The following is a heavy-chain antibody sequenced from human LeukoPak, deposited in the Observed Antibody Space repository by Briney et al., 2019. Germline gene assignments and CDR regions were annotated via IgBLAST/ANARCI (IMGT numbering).Heavy chain of an antibody. J-gene: IGHJ4*02. CDR3: ARSDSSSWYSLHDY. Sequence: QTGGSLRLSCAASGLTFSSYWMTWVRQAPGKGLEWVANMNQDGSEKYHVDSVKDRFTISRDNAKNPLYLQMNSLRAEDTAVYYCARSDSSSWYSLHDYWGQGTLVTVSS. CDR2: MNQDGSEK. D-gene: IGHD6-13*01. V-gene: IGHV3-7*01. CDR1: GLTFSSYW.